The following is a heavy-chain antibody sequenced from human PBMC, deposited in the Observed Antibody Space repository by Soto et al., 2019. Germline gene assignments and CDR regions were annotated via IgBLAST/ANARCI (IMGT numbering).Heavy chain of an antibody. V-gene: IGHV4-34*02. CDR2: INPSGST. D-gene: IGHD3-3*01. J-gene: IGHJ6*03. Sequence: QVQLEQWGAGLLKSSGTLSLRCVLSGGSFSGSYWGWIRQPPGQGLEWIGVINPSGSTNYNPSLESRVTIAIDTSNNHFSLNVSSVTAADTAVYYCARVFGYYYYYMDVWGKGTTVSVFS. CDR1: GGSFSGSY. CDR3: ARVFGYYYYYMDV.